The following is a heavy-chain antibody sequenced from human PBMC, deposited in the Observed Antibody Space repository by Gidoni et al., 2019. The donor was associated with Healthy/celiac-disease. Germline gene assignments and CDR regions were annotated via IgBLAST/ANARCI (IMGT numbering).Heavy chain of an antibody. Sequence: QVQLQESGPGLVKPSQTLSLTCTVSGGSISSGDYYWSWIRQPPGKGLEWIGYIYYSGSTYYNPSLKSRVTISVDTSKNQFSLKLSSVTAADTAVYYCARAYDSSGYYQYWYFDLWGRGTLVTVSS. J-gene: IGHJ2*01. D-gene: IGHD3-22*01. V-gene: IGHV4-30-4*01. CDR2: IYYSGST. CDR1: GGSISSGDYY. CDR3: ARAYDSSGYYQYWYFDL.